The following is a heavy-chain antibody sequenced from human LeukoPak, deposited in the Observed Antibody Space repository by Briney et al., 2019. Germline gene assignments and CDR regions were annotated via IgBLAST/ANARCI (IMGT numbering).Heavy chain of an antibody. CDR2: VYTSGST. CDR1: GGSISRGNYY. CDR3: ARGDYGGNPAGHYFYYYMDV. D-gene: IGHD4-23*01. V-gene: IGHV4-61*02. Sequence: SETLSLTCTVSGGSISRGNYYWSWIRQPAGKGLEWIGRVYTSGSTNYNPSLKSRVSISLGTSNNQFSLKLTSVTAADTAVYYCARGDYGGNPAGHYFYYYMDVWGKGTTVTVSS. J-gene: IGHJ6*03.